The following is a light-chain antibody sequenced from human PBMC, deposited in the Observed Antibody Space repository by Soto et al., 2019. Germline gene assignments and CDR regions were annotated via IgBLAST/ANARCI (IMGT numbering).Light chain of an antibody. J-gene: IGLJ1*01. V-gene: IGLV1-44*01. Sequence: QSVLTQPLSASASPGQRVTISCSGGSSNIGSNTVAWYQHLPGTAPPRLIFTAGQRPSGVPGRFSGSKSGNTASLTISGLQSEDEADYYCCSFAGNYIYVFGTGTNVTV. CDR1: SSNIGSNT. CDR3: CSFAGNYIYV. CDR2: TAG.